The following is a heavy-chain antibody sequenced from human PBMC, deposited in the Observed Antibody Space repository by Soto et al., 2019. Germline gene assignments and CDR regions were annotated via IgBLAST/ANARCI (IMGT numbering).Heavy chain of an antibody. V-gene: IGHV3-33*01. J-gene: IGHJ5*01. Sequence: QVQLVEAGGGVVQPGRSLRLSCAASGFSFSSFGMNWVRQAPGKGLEWVAVIWYDGGNKFYADSVKGRFTISRDNSKNTVYLEMNSLRVEDTAVYYCARYAVMGATKGGNYWFDSWGQGTLVTVSS. CDR1: GFSFSSFG. D-gene: IGHD1-26*01. CDR3: ARYAVMGATKGGNYWFDS. CDR2: IWYDGGNK.